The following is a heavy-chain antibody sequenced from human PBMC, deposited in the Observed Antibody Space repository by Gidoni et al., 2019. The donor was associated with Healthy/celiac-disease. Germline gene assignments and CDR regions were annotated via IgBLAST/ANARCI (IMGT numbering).Heavy chain of an antibody. D-gene: IGHD3-9*01. Sequence: QITLKVSAPSLVKPTKTPTLTCTFSGFSLSISVVVVGWLRQPPGKALELLALIDWDNDKRYSATLKSRLTITKDTSKNQVVLTITNMDPVDTATYYGEHMIPAYVLRDFDWSQYYFDYWGQGTLVTVSS. V-gene: IGHV2-5*02. CDR1: GFSLSISVVV. CDR2: IDWDNDK. CDR3: EHMIPAYVLRDFDWSQYYFDY. J-gene: IGHJ4*02.